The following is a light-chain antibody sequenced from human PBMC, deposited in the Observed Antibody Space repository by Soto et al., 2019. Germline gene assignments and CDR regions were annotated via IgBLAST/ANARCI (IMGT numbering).Light chain of an antibody. CDR1: QSVLYSSNNKNY. V-gene: IGKV4-1*01. Sequence: DIVMTQSPDSLAVSLGERATINCKSSQSVLYSSNNKNYLAWYQQKPGQPPKLLIYWASTRESGVPDRFSGSGSGTDFTLTISSLQAEDVAVYYCQQYYSIPRTFRQGTKLEIK. CDR2: WAS. CDR3: QQYYSIPRT. J-gene: IGKJ2*01.